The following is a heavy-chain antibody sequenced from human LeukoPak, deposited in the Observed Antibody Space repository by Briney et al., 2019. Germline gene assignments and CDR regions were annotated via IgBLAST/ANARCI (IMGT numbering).Heavy chain of an antibody. CDR1: GFTFSSYW. D-gene: IGHD6-13*01. V-gene: IGHV3-7*01. Sequence: GGSLRLSCAVSGFTFSSYWMNWVRQAPGKGLEWVANIKQDGSEKYYVDSVKGRFTISRDNAKNSLYLQMNSLRAEDTAVYYCARDGYSSSWYGYWGQGTLVTVSS. CDR2: IKQDGSEK. J-gene: IGHJ4*02. CDR3: ARDGYSSSWYGY.